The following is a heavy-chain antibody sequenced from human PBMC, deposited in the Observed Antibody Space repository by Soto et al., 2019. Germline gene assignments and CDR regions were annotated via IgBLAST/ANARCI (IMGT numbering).Heavy chain of an antibody. J-gene: IGHJ3*02. D-gene: IGHD6-13*01. V-gene: IGHV3-66*01. CDR3: TREGVYGQQLFDI. Sequence: EVQLVESGGGLVQPGGSLRLSCAASGITVSSNYMSWVRQAPGKGLEWVSIIYSGGDTYYADSVKGRFTISRDNSKNTLYLQMNSLRAEDTAVYYCTREGVYGQQLFDIWGQGTMVTVSS. CDR2: IYSGGDT. CDR1: GITVSSNY.